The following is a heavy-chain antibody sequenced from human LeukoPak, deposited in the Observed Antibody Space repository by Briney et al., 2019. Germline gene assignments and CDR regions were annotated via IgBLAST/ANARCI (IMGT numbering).Heavy chain of an antibody. CDR3: ARDVSGSFYGGDGFDY. Sequence: PGGSLRLSCAASGFTFSSYWMSWVRQAPGKGLEWVANIKQDGSEKYYVDSVKGRFTISRDNAKNSLYLQMNSLRAEDTAVYYCARDVSGSFYGGDGFDYWGQGTLVTVSS. V-gene: IGHV3-7*01. J-gene: IGHJ4*02. CDR1: GFTFSSYW. CDR2: IKQDGSEK. D-gene: IGHD1-26*01.